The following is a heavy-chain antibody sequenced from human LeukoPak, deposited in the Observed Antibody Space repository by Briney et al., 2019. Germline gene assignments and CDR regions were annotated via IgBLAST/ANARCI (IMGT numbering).Heavy chain of an antibody. CDR3: ARTNAFDI. CDR2: IYYSGST. Sequence: PAETLSLTCTVSGGSISPYHWSWIRQPPGKGLEWVGYIYYSGSTNYNPSLKSRVTISVDTYKNQFSLRLSSVTAADTAVYYCARTNAFDIWGQGTMVTVSS. V-gene: IGHV4-59*01. J-gene: IGHJ3*02. CDR1: GGSISPYH.